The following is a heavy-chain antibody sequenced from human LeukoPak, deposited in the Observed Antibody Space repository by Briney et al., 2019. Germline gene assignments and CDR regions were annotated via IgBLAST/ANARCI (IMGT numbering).Heavy chain of an antibody. V-gene: IGHV3-74*01. Sequence: SGGSLRLSCAASGFTFSSSWMHGVREAPGKGRVWVSQINSDGSITNYADSVKGRFAISRDNVNNTLHLEMSSLRVEDTAVYFCARDLGSSWGRGTLVIVSS. CDR2: INSDGSIT. J-gene: IGHJ5*02. CDR1: GFTFSSSW. CDR3: ARDLGSS. D-gene: IGHD1-26*01.